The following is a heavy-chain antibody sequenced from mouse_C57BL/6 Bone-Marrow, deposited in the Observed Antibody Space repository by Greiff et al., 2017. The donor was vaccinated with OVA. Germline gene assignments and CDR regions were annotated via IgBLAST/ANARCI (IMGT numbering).Heavy chain of an antibody. CDR2: INPNNGGT. Sequence: EVKLMESGPELVKPGASVKIPCKASGYTFTDYNMDWVKQSHGKSLEWIGDINPNNGGTIYNQKFKGKATLTVDKSSSTAYMELRSLTSEDTAVYYCARGGCYGNYEDFDYWGQGTTLTVSS. CDR3: ARGGCYGNYEDFDY. V-gene: IGHV1-18*01. D-gene: IGHD2-1*01. J-gene: IGHJ2*01. CDR1: GYTFTDYN.